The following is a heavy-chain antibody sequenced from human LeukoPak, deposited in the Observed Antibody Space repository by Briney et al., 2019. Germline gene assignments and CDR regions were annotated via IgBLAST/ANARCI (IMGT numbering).Heavy chain of an antibody. CDR2: VYYSGST. J-gene: IGHJ2*01. V-gene: IGHV4-39*07. CDR3: ARDVWNDYGDYGYFDL. Sequence: SETLSLTCIVSGDSLSNDNYYWGWIRQPPGKGLEWIGSVYYSGSTYYNPSLKSRITMSVDTSKSQFSLKLSSVTAADTAVYYCARDVWNDYGDYGYFDLWGRGTLVTVSS. CDR1: GDSLSNDNYY. D-gene: IGHD4-17*01.